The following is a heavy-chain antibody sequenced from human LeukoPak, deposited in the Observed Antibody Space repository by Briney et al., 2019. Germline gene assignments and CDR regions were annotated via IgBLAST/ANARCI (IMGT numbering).Heavy chain of an antibody. CDR3: ATSTGWRFDY. CDR1: GFTLSSYW. V-gene: IGHV3-7*01. CDR2: IREDGNEE. D-gene: IGHD2-8*02. J-gene: IGHJ4*02. Sequence: GGSLRLSCVASGFTLSSYWMSWVRQAPGKGLEWVANIREDGNEEYYVDSVKGRFIISRDNAKNSLWLQMNSLRAEDTAVYYCATSTGWRFDYWGQGTLVTVSS.